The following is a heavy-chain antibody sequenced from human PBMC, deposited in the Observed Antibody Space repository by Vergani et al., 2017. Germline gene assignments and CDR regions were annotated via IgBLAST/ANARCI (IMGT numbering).Heavy chain of an antibody. D-gene: IGHD4-17*01. CDR2: IDPEDGKT. CDR3: ATSTVTHFSS. J-gene: IGHJ4*02. V-gene: IGHV1-69-2*01. Sequence: EVQLVQSGAEVKKPGATVKFSCKGSGYTFTDYFMHWVQQAPGKGLEWMGLIDPEDGKTRYAENFQGRVTITADTSTDTVQMELSSLRSEDTAIYYCATSTVTHFSSWGQGTLVTVSS. CDR1: GYTFTDYF.